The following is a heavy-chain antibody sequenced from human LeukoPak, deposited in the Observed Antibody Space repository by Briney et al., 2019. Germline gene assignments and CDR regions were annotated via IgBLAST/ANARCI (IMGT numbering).Heavy chain of an antibody. CDR2: IYYTGST. CDR1: GGSMSDYY. CDR3: ARDYSMTHAFDI. D-gene: IGHD1-26*01. J-gene: IGHJ3*02. V-gene: IGHV4-59*01. Sequence: SETLSLTCTVSGGSMSDYYWSWLRQPPGKGLEWIGYIYYTGSTNYNPSLKSRVTISIDKSKNQFSLKLSSVTAADTALYYCARDYSMTHAFDIWGQGTLVTVSS.